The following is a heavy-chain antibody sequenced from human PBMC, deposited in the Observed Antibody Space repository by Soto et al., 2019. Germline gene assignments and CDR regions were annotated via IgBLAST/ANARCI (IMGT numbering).Heavy chain of an antibody. D-gene: IGHD2-15*01. Sequence: GSLRLSCAASGFTFSSYAMSWVRQAPGKGLEWVSAISGRGGSTYYADSVKGRFTISRDNSKNTLYLQMNSLRAEDTAVYYCAKGMVDIVVVVAATDLDYWGQGTLVTVSS. CDR2: ISGRGGST. CDR3: AKGMVDIVVVVAATDLDY. J-gene: IGHJ4*02. V-gene: IGHV3-23*01. CDR1: GFTFSSYA.